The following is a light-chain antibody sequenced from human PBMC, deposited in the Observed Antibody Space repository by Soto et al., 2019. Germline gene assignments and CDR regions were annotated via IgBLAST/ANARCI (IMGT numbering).Light chain of an antibody. CDR1: QSVSSIY. V-gene: IGKV3-20*01. CDR2: GAS. Sequence: EIVLTQSPGTLSLSPGERATLSCRASQSVSSIYLAWYQQKPGQAPRLLINGASSRATGIPDRFSGSGSGTDFTLTITRLEPEDSAVYYCQLFGSSPRYTFGQGTKLEI. J-gene: IGKJ2*01. CDR3: QLFGSSPRYT.